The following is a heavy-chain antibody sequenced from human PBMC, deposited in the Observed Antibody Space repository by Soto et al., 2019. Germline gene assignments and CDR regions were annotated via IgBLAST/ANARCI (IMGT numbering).Heavy chain of an antibody. CDR1: GGSLSSSNW. Sequence: QVQLQESGPGLLKPSGTLSLICAVSGGSLSSSNWWTWVRQPPGKGLEWIAAIYHSGITNYNPSLKSRLTITLDRARNQFALGLSSVTAADTAVYYCAKRSVYGDVDYWGQGPLVTVSS. D-gene: IGHD4-17*01. CDR2: IYHSGIT. J-gene: IGHJ4*02. CDR3: AKRSVYGDVDY. V-gene: IGHV4-4*02.